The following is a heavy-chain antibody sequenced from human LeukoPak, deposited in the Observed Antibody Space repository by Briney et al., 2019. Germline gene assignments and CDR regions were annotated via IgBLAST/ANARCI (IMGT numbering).Heavy chain of an antibody. V-gene: IGHV4-31*03. CDR3: ARLSGWYPRYYFDY. D-gene: IGHD6-19*01. J-gene: IGHJ4*02. Sequence: PSETLSLTCTVSGGSISSGGYYWSWIRQHPGKGLEWIGYIYYSGSTYYNPSLKSRVTISVDTSKNQFSLKLSSVTAADTAVYYCARLSGWYPRYYFDYWGQGTLVTVSS. CDR1: GGSISSGGYY. CDR2: IYYSGST.